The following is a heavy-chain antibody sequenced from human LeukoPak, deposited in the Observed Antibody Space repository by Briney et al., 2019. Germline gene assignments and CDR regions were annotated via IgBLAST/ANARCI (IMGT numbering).Heavy chain of an antibody. CDR1: GFTFSSYG. CDR3: AKERSSGSLRGYFDY. CDR2: IRYDGSNK. J-gene: IGHJ4*02. D-gene: IGHD1-26*01. V-gene: IGHV3-30*02. Sequence: GGSLRLSCAASGFTFSSYGMHWVRQAPGKGLEWVAFIRYDGSNKYYADSVKGRFTISRDNSKNTLYLQMNSLRAEDTAVYYCAKERSSGSLRGYFDYWGQGTLVAVSS.